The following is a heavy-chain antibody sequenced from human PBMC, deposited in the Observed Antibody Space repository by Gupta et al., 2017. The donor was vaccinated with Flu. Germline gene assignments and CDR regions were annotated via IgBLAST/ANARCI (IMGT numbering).Heavy chain of an antibody. CDR1: GYPLTELS. CDR2: FDPEDGET. D-gene: IGHD5-12*01. Sequence: QVQLVQSGAEVKKPGASVKVSCKVSGYPLTELSMHWVRQAPGKGLEWMGGFDPEDGETIYAQKFQGRVTMTEDTSTDTAYMELSSLRSEDTAVYYCATDLGGHSGYDLIPLDYWGQGTLVTVSS. J-gene: IGHJ4*02. V-gene: IGHV1-24*01. CDR3: ATDLGGHSGYDLIPLDY.